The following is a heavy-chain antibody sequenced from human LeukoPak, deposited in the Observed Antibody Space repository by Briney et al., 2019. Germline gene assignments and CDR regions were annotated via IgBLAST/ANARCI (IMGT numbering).Heavy chain of an antibody. CDR3: ARDKGSYYGMDV. J-gene: IGHJ6*02. CDR1: GGSISSYY. CDR2: IYYSGST. Sequence: SETLSLTCTVSGGSISSYYWSWIRQPPGKGLEWIGYIYYSGSTNYNPSLKSRVTISVDTSKNQFSLELSSVTAADTAVYYCARDKGSYYGMDVWGQGTTVTVSS. V-gene: IGHV4-59*01.